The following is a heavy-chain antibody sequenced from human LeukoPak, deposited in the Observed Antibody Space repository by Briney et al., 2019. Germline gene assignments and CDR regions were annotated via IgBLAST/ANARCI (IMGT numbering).Heavy chain of an antibody. CDR1: GYTFTSYG. CDR3: AGEWSVAVAGSGIDY. Sequence: ASVKVSCKASGYTFTSYGISWVRQAPGQGLEWMGWISAYNGNTNYAQKLQGRVTMTTDTSTSTAYMELRSLRSDDTAVYYCAGEWSVAVAGSGIDYWGQGTLVTVSS. V-gene: IGHV1-18*01. J-gene: IGHJ4*02. CDR2: ISAYNGNT. D-gene: IGHD6-19*01.